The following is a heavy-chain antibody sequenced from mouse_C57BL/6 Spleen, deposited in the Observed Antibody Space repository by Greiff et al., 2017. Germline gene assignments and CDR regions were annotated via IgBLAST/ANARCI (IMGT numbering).Heavy chain of an antibody. CDR2: IHPNSGST. J-gene: IGHJ2*01. Sequence: QVHVKQPGAELVKPGASVTLSCKASGYTFTSYWMHWVKQRPGQGLEWIGMIHPNSGSTNYNEKFKSKATLTVDKSSSTAYMQLSSLTSEDSAVYYCARGGDGEGYWGQGTTLTVSS. CDR3: ARGGDGEGY. CDR1: GYTFTSYW. D-gene: IGHD3-3*01. V-gene: IGHV1-64*01.